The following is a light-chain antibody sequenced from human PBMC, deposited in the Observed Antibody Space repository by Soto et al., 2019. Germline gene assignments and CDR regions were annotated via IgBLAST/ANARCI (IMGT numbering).Light chain of an antibody. J-gene: IGKJ1*01. CDR3: QQYSNSRT. Sequence: EIVLTQSPGTLSLSPGERATLSCRASQSIGSSYLAWYQQRPGQAPRLLIYAASNRATGIPDRFSGSGSGTDFTLTISRLEPEDFAVYYCQQYSNSRTFGQGTKVEI. CDR2: AAS. V-gene: IGKV3-20*01. CDR1: QSIGSSY.